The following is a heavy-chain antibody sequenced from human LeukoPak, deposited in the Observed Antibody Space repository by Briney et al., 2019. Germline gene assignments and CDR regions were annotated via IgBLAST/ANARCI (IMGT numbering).Heavy chain of an antibody. CDR2: IYYTGST. V-gene: IGHV4-59*01. CDR3: ARDKRDSSSFDY. D-gene: IGHD6-6*01. Sequence: SETLSLTCTVSGGSISSYYWSWLRQPPGKGLEWIGYIYYTGSTNYNPSLKSRVTISLDTSKNQFSLKLSSVTAADTAVYYCARDKRDSSSFDYWGQGTLVTVSS. J-gene: IGHJ4*02. CDR1: GGSISSYY.